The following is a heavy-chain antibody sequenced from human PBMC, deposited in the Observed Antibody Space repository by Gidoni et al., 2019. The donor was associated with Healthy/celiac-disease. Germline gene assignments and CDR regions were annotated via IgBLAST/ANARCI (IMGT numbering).Heavy chain of an antibody. CDR3: AKPGYGVAAAFAEYFQH. J-gene: IGHJ1*01. D-gene: IGHD6-13*01. CDR2: ISYDGSNK. V-gene: IGHV3-30*18. Sequence: QVQLVESGGGVVQPGRSLRLSCAASGFTFSSYGMHWVRQAPGKGLEWVAVISYDGSNKYYADSVKGRFTISRDNSKNTLYLQMNSLRAEDTAVYYCAKPGYGVAAAFAEYFQHWGQGTLVTVSS. CDR1: GFTFSSYG.